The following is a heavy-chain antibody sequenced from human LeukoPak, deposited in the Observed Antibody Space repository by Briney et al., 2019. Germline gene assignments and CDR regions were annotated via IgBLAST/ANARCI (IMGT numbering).Heavy chain of an antibody. D-gene: IGHD3-3*01. CDR2: ISGSGGST. V-gene: IGHV3-23*01. Sequence: GGSLRLSCAASGFTFSILAMNWVRQAPGKGLEWVSAISGSGGSTYYADFVKGRFTISRDNSKNTLYLQTNSLRAEDTAVYYCARAYYDFWSGYYYGMDVWGQGTTVTVSS. J-gene: IGHJ6*02. CDR3: ARAYYDFWSGYYYGMDV. CDR1: GFTFSILA.